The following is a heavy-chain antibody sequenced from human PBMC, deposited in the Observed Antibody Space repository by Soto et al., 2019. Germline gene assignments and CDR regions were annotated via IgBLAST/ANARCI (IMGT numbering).Heavy chain of an antibody. V-gene: IGHV3-30*18. Sequence: QVQLVESGGGVVQPGRSLRLTCAAAGFTFGNYGMHWVRQAPGKGLEWVTFISFDGSNRRYAGSVEGRFTISRDNYKNTVSLQMNSLTTDDTAVYYCAKDREEFLMWVLPEGHWGQGPLVTVS. D-gene: IGHD3-10*01. CDR2: ISFDGSNR. CDR1: GFTFGNYG. J-gene: IGHJ4*02. CDR3: AKDREEFLMWVLPEGH.